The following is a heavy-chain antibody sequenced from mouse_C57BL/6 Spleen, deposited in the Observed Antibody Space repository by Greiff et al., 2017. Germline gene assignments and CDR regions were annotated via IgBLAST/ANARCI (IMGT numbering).Heavy chain of an antibody. J-gene: IGHJ3*01. CDR3: TFYYYGSSLFAY. V-gene: IGHV14-1*01. CDR1: GFNIKDYY. CDR2: IDPEDGDT. Sequence: VQLQQSGAELVRPGASVKLSCTASGFNIKDYYMHWVKQRPEQGLEWIGRIDPEDGDTEYAPKFQGKATMTADTSSNTAYLQLSSLTSEDTAVYYCTFYYYGSSLFAYWGQGTLVTVSA. D-gene: IGHD1-1*01.